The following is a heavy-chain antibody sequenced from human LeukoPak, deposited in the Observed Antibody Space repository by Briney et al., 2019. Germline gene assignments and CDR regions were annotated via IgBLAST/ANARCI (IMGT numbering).Heavy chain of an antibody. Sequence: SVKVSCKASGGTFSSYAISWVRQAPGQGLEWMGGIIPIFGTANYAQKFQGRVTITADKSTSTAYMELSSLRSEDTAVYYCARGTGLNYYYYYYMGGWGKGTTVTASS. CDR2: IIPIFGTA. J-gene: IGHJ6*03. CDR3: ARGTGLNYYYYYYMGG. D-gene: IGHD1-14*01. CDR1: GGTFSSYA. V-gene: IGHV1-69*06.